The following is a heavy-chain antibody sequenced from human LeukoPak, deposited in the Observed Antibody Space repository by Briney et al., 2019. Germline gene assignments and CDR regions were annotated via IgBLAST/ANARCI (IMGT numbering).Heavy chain of an antibody. V-gene: IGHV1-18*04. CDR3: ARGSYSSGRFDP. Sequence: ASVKVSCKASGYTFTGYYMHWVRQAPGQGLEWMGWISAYNGNTNYAQKPQGRVTMTTDTSTSTAYMELRSLRSDDTAVYYCARGSYSSGRFDPWGQGTLVTVSS. CDR2: ISAYNGNT. CDR1: GYTFTGYY. J-gene: IGHJ5*02. D-gene: IGHD6-19*01.